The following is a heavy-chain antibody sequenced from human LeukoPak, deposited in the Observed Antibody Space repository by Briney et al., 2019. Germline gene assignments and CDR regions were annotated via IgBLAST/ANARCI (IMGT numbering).Heavy chain of an antibody. Sequence: SETLSLTCTVSGGSTSSYYWSWIRQPAGKGLEWIGRIYTSGSTIYNPSLKSRVTMSVDTSKNQFSLKLSSVTAADTAAYYCARGRYESTRLSAYYYYYMDVWGKGTTVTVSS. CDR1: GGSTSSYY. CDR3: ARGRYESTRLSAYYYYYMDV. J-gene: IGHJ6*03. V-gene: IGHV4-4*07. CDR2: IYTSGST. D-gene: IGHD1-14*01.